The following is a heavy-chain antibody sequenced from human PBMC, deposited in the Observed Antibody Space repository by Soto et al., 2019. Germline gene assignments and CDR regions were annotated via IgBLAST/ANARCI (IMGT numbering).Heavy chain of an antibody. CDR2: IYYSGST. V-gene: IGHV4-31*03. CDR3: ARDDGGDSQIDY. Sequence: SETLSLTCTVSGGSISSGGYYWSWIRQHPGKGLEWIGYIYYSGSTYYNPSLKSRVTISVDTSKNQFSLKLSSVTAADTAVYYCARDDGGDSQIDYWGPGTLVTVSS. J-gene: IGHJ4*02. D-gene: IGHD2-21*02. CDR1: GGSISSGGYY.